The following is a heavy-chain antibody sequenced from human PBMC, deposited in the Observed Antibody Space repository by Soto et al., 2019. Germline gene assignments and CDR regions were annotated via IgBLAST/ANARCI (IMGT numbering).Heavy chain of an antibody. CDR2: IYYSGST. CDR3: ARRTTVTPDAFDI. D-gene: IGHD4-17*01. Sequence: QVQLQESGPGLVKPSETLSLTCTVSDGSISSYYWSWIRQPPGKGLEWIGYIYYSGSTNYNPSLKSRVTISVDTSKNQFSLKLSSVTAADTAVYYCARRTTVTPDAFDIWGQGTVVTVSS. V-gene: IGHV4-59*01. J-gene: IGHJ3*02. CDR1: DGSISSYY.